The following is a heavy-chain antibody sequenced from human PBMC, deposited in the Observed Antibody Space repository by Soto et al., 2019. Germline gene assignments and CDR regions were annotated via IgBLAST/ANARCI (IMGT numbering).Heavy chain of an antibody. CDR1: GYTFTSYP. D-gene: IGHD3-22*01. CDR3: ARDWTHYDSSGPGDY. Sequence: GASVKVSCKASGYTFTSYPMHWLRQAPGQGLEWMGWINAGNGDTKYSQKFQGRVTITRDTSATTAYMELSSLRSEDTAVYYCARDWTHYDSSGPGDYWGQGTLVTVPQ. CDR2: INAGNGDT. V-gene: IGHV1-3*01. J-gene: IGHJ4*02.